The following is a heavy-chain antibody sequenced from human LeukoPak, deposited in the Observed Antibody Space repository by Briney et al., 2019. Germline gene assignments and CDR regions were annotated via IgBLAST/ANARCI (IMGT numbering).Heavy chain of an antibody. CDR2: ISAYNGNT. V-gene: IGHV1-18*01. D-gene: IGHD3-9*01. CDR1: GGTFSSYD. Sequence: ASVKVSCKASGGTFSSYDISWVRQAPGQGLEWMGWISAYNGNTNYAQKLQGRVTMTTDTSTSIAYMELRSLRSDDTAVYYCARDKLRYFVSPLDYWGQGTLVTVSS. CDR3: ARDKLRYFVSPLDY. J-gene: IGHJ4*02.